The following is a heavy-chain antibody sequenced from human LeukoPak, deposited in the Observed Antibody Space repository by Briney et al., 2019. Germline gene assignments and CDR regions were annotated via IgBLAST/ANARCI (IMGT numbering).Heavy chain of an antibody. D-gene: IGHD2-2*02. CDR1: GYTFTGYY. CDR3: ARSPCGSTSCYIGYYYYYYMDV. Sequence: ASVKVSCKASGYTFTGYYMYWVRQAPGQGLEWMGWINPNSGGTNYAQKFQGRVTMTRDTSISAAYMELSRLRSDDTAVYYCARSPCGSTSCYIGYYYYYYMDVWGKGTTVTVSS. J-gene: IGHJ6*03. CDR2: INPNSGGT. V-gene: IGHV1-2*02.